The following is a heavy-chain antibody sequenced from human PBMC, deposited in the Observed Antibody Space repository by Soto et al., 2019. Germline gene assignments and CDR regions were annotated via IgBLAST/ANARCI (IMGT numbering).Heavy chain of an antibody. CDR3: AAKDSSSSVYYYGMDV. CDR2: IIPIFGTA. D-gene: IGHD6-6*01. V-gene: IGHV1-69*13. CDR1: GGTFSSYA. Sequence: SVKVPCKASGGTFSSYAIGWVRQAPGQGLEWMGGIIPIFGTANYAQKFQGRVTITADESTSTAYMELSSLRSEDTAVYYCAAKDSSSSVYYYGMDVWGQGTTVTVSS. J-gene: IGHJ6*02.